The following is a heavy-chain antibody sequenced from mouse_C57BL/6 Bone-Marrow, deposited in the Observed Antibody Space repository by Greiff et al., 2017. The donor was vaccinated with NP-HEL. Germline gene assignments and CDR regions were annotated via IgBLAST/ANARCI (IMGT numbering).Heavy chain of an antibody. D-gene: IGHD2-1*01. CDR3: ARSYGNWYFDV. CDR2: IYPRSGNT. J-gene: IGHJ1*03. CDR1: GYTFTSYG. V-gene: IGHV1-81*01. Sequence: QVQLQQSGAELARPGASVKLSCKASGYTFTSYGISWVKQRTGQGLEWIGEIYPRSGNTYYNEKFKGKATLTADKSSSTEYMELRSLTSEDSAFYFCARSYGNWYFDVWGTGTTVTVSS.